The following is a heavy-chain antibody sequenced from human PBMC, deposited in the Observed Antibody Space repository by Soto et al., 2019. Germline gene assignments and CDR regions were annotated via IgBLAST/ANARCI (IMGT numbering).Heavy chain of an antibody. CDR3: AKDRPPYYYDSSGYYQGNFDY. Sequence: GGSLRLSCAASGFTFSSYAMSWVRQAPGKGLEWVSAISGSGGSTYYADSVKGRFTISRDNSKNTLYLQMNSLRAEDTAVYYCAKDRPPYYYDSSGYYQGNFDYWGQGTLVTVSS. CDR1: GFTFSSYA. J-gene: IGHJ4*02. V-gene: IGHV3-23*01. CDR2: ISGSGGST. D-gene: IGHD3-22*01.